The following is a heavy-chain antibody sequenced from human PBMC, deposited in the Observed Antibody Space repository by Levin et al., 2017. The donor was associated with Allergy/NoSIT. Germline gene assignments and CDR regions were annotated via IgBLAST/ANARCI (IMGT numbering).Heavy chain of an antibody. CDR3: ARDNIGLPDAFDI. CDR2: ISWNSGSI. CDR1: GFTFDYYA. V-gene: IGHV3-9*01. Sequence: LSLTCAASGFTFDYYAMHWVRQAPGKGLEWVSGISWNSGSIRYADSVKGRFTISRDNAKNSLYLQMNSLRTEDTALYYCARDNIGLPDAFDIWGQGTMVIVSS. D-gene: IGHD3-10*01. J-gene: IGHJ3*02.